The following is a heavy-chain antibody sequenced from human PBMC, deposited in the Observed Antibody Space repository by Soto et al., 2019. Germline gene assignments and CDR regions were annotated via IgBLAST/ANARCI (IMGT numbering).Heavy chain of an antibody. J-gene: IGHJ6*02. D-gene: IGHD6-13*01. Sequence: PGESLKISCKGSGYSFTSYWISWVRQMPGKCLEWMGRIDPSDSYTNYSPSFQGHVTISADMSISTAYLQWSSLKASDSAMYYCASPRSKGYSSSPNYYCYGMDVWGQGTTVTVSS. CDR2: IDPSDSYT. CDR1: GYSFTSYW. CDR3: ASPRSKGYSSSPNYYCYGMDV. V-gene: IGHV5-10-1*01.